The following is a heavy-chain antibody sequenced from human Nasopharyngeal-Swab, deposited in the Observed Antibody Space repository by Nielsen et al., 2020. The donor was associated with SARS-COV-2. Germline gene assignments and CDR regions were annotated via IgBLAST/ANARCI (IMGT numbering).Heavy chain of an antibody. V-gene: IGHV3-21*01. D-gene: IGHD2-15*01. CDR2: ISSSSSDI. CDR3: ARGYCSSGSCYAKHYGMDV. Sequence: GESLKISCVDSVFRDYSMNWVRQAPGKGLEWASSISSSSSDIYYADSVKGRFTISRDNAKNSLYLQMNNLRAEDTAVYYCARGYCSSGSCYAKHYGMDVWGQGTTVTVSS. CDR1: VFRDYS. J-gene: IGHJ6*02.